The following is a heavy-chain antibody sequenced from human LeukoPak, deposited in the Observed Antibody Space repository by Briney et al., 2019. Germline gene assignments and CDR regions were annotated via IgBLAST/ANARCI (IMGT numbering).Heavy chain of an antibody. J-gene: IGHJ5*02. Sequence: GASLKVSCRASGYTFTSYDINWVRQATGQGLEWMGWMNPNSGNTGYAQKFQGRVTMTRNTSISTAYMELSSLRSEDTAVYYCARGRGKAAAGKKNWFDPWGQGTLVTVSS. CDR2: MNPNSGNT. CDR3: ARGRGKAAAGKKNWFDP. CDR1: GYTFTSYD. V-gene: IGHV1-8*01. D-gene: IGHD6-13*01.